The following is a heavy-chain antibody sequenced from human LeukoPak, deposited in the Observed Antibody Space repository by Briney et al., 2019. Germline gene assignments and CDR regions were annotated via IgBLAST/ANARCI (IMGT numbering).Heavy chain of an antibody. D-gene: IGHD4-23*01. CDR1: GFTFSGSA. CDR2: IRNKANIYAT. CDR3: TRGDDYGGNSDYYYYGMDV. Sequence: GGSLRLSCAASGFTFSGSAMHWVRQASGKGLEWVGRIRNKANIYATAYAASVKGRFTISRDDSKNTAYLQMNSLKTEDTAVYYCTRGDDYGGNSDYYYYGMDVWGQGTTVTVSS. V-gene: IGHV3-73*01. J-gene: IGHJ6*02.